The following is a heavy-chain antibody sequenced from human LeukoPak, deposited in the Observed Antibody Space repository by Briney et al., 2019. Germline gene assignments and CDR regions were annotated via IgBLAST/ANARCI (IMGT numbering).Heavy chain of an antibody. CDR2: ISGSGGST. V-gene: IGHV3-23*01. Sequence: GGSLRLSCAASGFTFSDYYMSWIRQAPGKGLEWVSAISGSGGSTYYADSVKGRFTISRDNSKNTLYLQMNSLRAEDTAVYYCALDYGDSRGDWGQGTLVTVSS. CDR3: ALDYGDSRGD. J-gene: IGHJ4*02. CDR1: GFTFSDYY. D-gene: IGHD4-17*01.